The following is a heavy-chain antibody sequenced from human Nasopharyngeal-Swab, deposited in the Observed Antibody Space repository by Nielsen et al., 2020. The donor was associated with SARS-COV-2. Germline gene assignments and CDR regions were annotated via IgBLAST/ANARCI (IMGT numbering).Heavy chain of an antibody. J-gene: IGHJ5*02. Sequence: SETLSLTCAVSGGSISSGGYSWSWIRQPPGKGLEWIGYIYHSGSTYYNPSLKSRVTISVDRSKNQFSLKLSSVTAADTAVYYCAREKYYYDSSGYYRWFDPWGQGTLVTVS. V-gene: IGHV4-30-2*01. CDR2: IYHSGST. CDR1: GGSISSGGYS. CDR3: AREKYYYDSSGYYRWFDP. D-gene: IGHD3-22*01.